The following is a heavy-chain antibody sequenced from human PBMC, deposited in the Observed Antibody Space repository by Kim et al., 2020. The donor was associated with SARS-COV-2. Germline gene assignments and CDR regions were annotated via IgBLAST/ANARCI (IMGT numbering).Heavy chain of an antibody. CDR3: ARHNREWLVLVPYYFDY. J-gene: IGHJ4*02. D-gene: IGHD6-19*01. Sequence: SETLSLTCTVSGGSISSSSYYWGWIRHPPGKGLEWIGSINYSGSTYYNPSLKSRVTISVDTSKNQFSLKLSSVTAADTAVYYCARHNREWLVLVPYYFDYWGQGTLVTVSS. V-gene: IGHV4-39*01. CDR2: INYSGST. CDR1: GGSISSSSYY.